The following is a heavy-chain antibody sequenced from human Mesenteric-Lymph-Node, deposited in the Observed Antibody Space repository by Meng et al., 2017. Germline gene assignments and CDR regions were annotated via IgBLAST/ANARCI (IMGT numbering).Heavy chain of an antibody. CDR2: IGYRGSA. Sequence: SETLSLTCTVSGGSISSSDLYWDWIRQPLGKGLEWIGTIGYRGSAAYNPSLKSRVTISVDTSKNQFSLKLSSVTAADTAVYYCARPDSTGPWGQGTLVTVSS. CDR1: GGSISSSDLY. J-gene: IGHJ5*02. V-gene: IGHV4-39*07. D-gene: IGHD3-9*01. CDR3: ARPDSTGP.